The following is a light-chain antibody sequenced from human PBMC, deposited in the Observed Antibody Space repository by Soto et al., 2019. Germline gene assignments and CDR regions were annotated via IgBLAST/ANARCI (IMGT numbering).Light chain of an antibody. CDR3: AAWDDSLNGPV. J-gene: IGLJ3*02. V-gene: IGLV1-44*01. CDR2: SND. CDR1: SSNVVGHT. Sequence: QSVLTQPPSASETHGQRVTISCSGSSSNVVGHTVNWYQQLPGTAPKLLIYSNDQRPSGVPDRFSGSKSGASASLAISGLQSEDEADYYCAAWDDSLNGPVFGGGTKLTVL.